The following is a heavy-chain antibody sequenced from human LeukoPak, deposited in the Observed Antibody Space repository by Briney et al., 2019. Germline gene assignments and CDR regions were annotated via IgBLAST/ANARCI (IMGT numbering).Heavy chain of an antibody. Sequence: ASVKVSXKTSGDTFRDYTVNWVRQGPGQGLEWIGRIIPILGIATYAQKFQDRVTIAADRSTSTAYMELSSLRSEDTAVYYCARGRYYGSGSKNWFDSWGQGTPVTVSS. J-gene: IGHJ5*01. CDR1: GDTFRDYT. V-gene: IGHV1-69*02. D-gene: IGHD3-10*01. CDR3: ARGRYYGSGSKNWFDS. CDR2: IIPILGIA.